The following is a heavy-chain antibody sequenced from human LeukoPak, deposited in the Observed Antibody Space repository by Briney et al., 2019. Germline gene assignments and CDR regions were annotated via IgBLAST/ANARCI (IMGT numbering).Heavy chain of an antibody. CDR1: GFTVSSNY. Sequence: GGSLRLSCAASGFTVSSNYMSWVRQAPGKGLEWVSVIYSGGSTYYADSVKDRFTISRDNSKKTVYLQMNSLRAEDTAVYYCARDGEDTIFGVVITLHDYWGQGTLVTVSS. CDR2: IYSGGST. CDR3: ARDGEDTIFGVVITLHDY. D-gene: IGHD3-3*01. J-gene: IGHJ4*02. V-gene: IGHV3-66*01.